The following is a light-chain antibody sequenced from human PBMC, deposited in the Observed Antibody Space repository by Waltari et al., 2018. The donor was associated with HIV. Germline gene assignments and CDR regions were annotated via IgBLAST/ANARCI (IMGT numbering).Light chain of an antibody. Sequence: QSALTQPASVSGSPGQSINISCTGTSSDVGCYNYFSWYQRHPGKSPELMIYEFSNRHSGISNRCSGSKSGNTASLTIFGLQAEDEAYYYCSSYTSSSTLYVFVTGTKVTVL. V-gene: IGLV2-14*01. J-gene: IGLJ1*01. CDR1: SSDVGCYNY. CDR3: SSYTSSSTLYV. CDR2: EFS.